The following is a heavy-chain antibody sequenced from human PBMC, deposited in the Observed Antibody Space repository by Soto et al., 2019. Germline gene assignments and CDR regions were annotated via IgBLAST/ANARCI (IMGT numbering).Heavy chain of an antibody. CDR2: ISYDGSNK. V-gene: IGHV3-30-3*01. CDR3: AREYFDVGDY. Sequence: QVQLVESGGGVVQPGRSLRLSCAASGFTFSSYAMHWVRQAPGKGLEWVAVISYDGSNKYYADSVKGRFTISRDNSKNTLYLQMNSLRAEDTAVYYCAREYFDVGDYWGQGTLVTVSS. J-gene: IGHJ4*02. D-gene: IGHD2-8*01. CDR1: GFTFSSYA.